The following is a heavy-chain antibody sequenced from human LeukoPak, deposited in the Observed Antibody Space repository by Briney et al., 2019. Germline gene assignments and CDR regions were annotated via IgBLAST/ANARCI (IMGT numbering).Heavy chain of an antibody. CDR3: ARALKDYYDSSGYFSPMGY. J-gene: IGHJ4*02. CDR2: INHSGST. CDR1: GGSFSGYY. V-gene: IGHV4-34*01. D-gene: IGHD3-22*01. Sequence: NPSETLSLTCAVYGGSFSGYYWSWIRQPPGKGLEWIGEINHSGSTNYNPSLKSRVTISVDTSKNQFSLKLSSVTAADTAVYYCARALKDYYDSSGYFSPMGYWGQGTLVTVSS.